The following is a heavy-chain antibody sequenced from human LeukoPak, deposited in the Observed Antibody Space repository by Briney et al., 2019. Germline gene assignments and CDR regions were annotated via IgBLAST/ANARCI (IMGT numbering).Heavy chain of an antibody. CDR1: GFTFSSYS. V-gene: IGHV3-21*01. CDR2: ISSSSNYI. D-gene: IGHD3-10*01. J-gene: IGHJ4*02. Sequence: GGSLRPSCAAPGFTFSSYSMNWVRQAPGKGLEWVSSISSSSNYIYYADSVKGRFTVSRDNAKNSLYLQMNSLRAEDTAVYYCARITMVRGVIKREIDYWGQGALVTVSS. CDR3: ARITMVRGVIKREIDY.